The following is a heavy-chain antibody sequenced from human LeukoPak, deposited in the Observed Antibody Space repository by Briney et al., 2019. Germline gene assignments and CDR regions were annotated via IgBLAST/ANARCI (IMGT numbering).Heavy chain of an antibody. D-gene: IGHD5-18*01. V-gene: IGHV3-48*01. CDR2: ISAASWGI. J-gene: IGHJ5*02. CDR1: GFTFSTYS. CDR3: ARGRGYSYGKKYNWFDP. Sequence: GGSLRLSCAASGFTFSTYSMTWVRQAPGKGLEWISYISAASWGIKYADSVKGRFTISRDNAKNSLYLQMNSLRAEDTAVYYCARGRGYSYGKKYNWFDPWGQGTLVTVSS.